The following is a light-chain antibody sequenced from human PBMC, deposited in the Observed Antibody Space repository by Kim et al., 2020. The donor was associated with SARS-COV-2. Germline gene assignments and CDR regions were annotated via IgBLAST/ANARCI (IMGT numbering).Light chain of an antibody. CDR1: QGISSW. CDR3: QQADSFPWT. V-gene: IGKV1-12*01. J-gene: IGKJ1*01. CDR2: AAS. Sequence: DIQMTQSPSSVSASVGDRVTITCRASQGISSWLGWYQQKPGEAPKLLIYAASRLQSVVPSRFSGSGSGTEFTLIISSLQPEDFATYYCQQADSFPWTFGQGTKVEIK.